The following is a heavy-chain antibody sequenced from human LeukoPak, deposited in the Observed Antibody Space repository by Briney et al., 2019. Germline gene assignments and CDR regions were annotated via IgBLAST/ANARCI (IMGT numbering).Heavy chain of an antibody. D-gene: IGHD2-21*02. CDR1: GFSLTNYW. V-gene: IGHV5-51*01. J-gene: IGHJ3*02. Sequence: GEALKISCKGSGFSLTNYWIGWVRQVPGKGLDWMGSNFPGDSDTRYSPSFQGQVTISADKSINTAHLQWSSLKASDTAMYYCARQYCGGDCYPEPDAFDIWGQGTMVTVSS. CDR3: ARQYCGGDCYPEPDAFDI. CDR2: NFPGDSDT.